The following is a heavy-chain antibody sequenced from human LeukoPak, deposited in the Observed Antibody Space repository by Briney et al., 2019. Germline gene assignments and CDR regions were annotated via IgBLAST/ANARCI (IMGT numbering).Heavy chain of an antibody. CDR3: ARWSVRVDAFDI. Sequence: SETLSLTCTVSGGSTSSYPWSWIRQPAGKGLEWMGHYYSSGSATYNPSLKSRVTMSVDTSKNPFSLKLSFVTAADTAVYYCARWSVRVDAFDIWGQGTMVTVSS. CDR1: GGSTSSYP. V-gene: IGHV4-4*07. CDR2: YYSSGSA. D-gene: IGHD3-10*01. J-gene: IGHJ3*02.